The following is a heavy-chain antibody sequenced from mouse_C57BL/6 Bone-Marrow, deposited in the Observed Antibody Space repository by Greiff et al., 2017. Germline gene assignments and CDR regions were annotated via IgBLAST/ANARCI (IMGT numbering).Heavy chain of an antibody. CDR1: GYAFTSYW. CDR2: IYPGDGDT. Sequence: QVHVKQSGPELVKPGASVKFSCKASGYAFTSYWMNWVKQRPGKGLEWIGGIYPGDGDTNYNEKFKGKATMTEDKSTSTAYMQISSLTSEDSAVYFCARCAFAYWGQGTLVTVSA. V-gene: IGHV1-82*01. CDR3: ARCAFAY. J-gene: IGHJ3*01.